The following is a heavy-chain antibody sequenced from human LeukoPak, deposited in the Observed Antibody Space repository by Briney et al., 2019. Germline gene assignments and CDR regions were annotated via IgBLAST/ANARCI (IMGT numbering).Heavy chain of an antibody. D-gene: IGHD3-10*01. CDR2: MNPNSGNT. J-gene: IGHJ4*02. CDR3: AKGSDPFRWFGEFNVKLPRPIRHYYFDS. V-gene: IGHV1-8*01. Sequence: ASVKVSCKASGYTFTSYDINWVRQATGQGLEWMGWMNPNSGNTGYAQKFQGRVTMTRNTSISTANMELSSLRAEDTAVYYCAKGSDPFRWFGEFNVKLPRPIRHYYFDSWGQGTLVTVSS. CDR1: GYTFTSYD.